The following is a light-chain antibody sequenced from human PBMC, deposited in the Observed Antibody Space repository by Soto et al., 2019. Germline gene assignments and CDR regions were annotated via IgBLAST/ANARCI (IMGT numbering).Light chain of an antibody. V-gene: IGKV3-20*01. CDR2: GAS. CDR3: QQSVGWT. Sequence: EIALTQSPGTLSLSPGKRATLSCRASHSVGSSHLDWYQQKPGQAPRLLIYGASSWATGVPDRFSGSWSGTDLPLTISRLGAGDSAVYFWQQSVGWTFGQGTKV. CDR1: HSVGSSH. J-gene: IGKJ1*01.